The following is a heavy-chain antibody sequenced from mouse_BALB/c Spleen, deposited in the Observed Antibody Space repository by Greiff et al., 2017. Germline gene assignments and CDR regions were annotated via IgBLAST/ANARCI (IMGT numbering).Heavy chain of an antibody. J-gene: IGHJ4*01. CDR1: GFSLTSYG. D-gene: IGHD2-4*01. Sequence: VQLQQSGPGLVQPSQSLSITCTVSGFSLTSYGVHWVRQSPGKGLEWLGVIWSGGSTDYNAAFISRLSISKDNSKSQVFFKMNSLQANDTAIYYCARKGGITTGYAMDYWGQGTSVTVSS. V-gene: IGHV2-2*02. CDR3: ARKGGITTGYAMDY. CDR2: IWSGGST.